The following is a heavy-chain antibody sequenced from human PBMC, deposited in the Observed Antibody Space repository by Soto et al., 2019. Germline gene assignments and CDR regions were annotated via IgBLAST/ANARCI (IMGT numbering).Heavy chain of an antibody. Sequence: ASVKVSCKASGGTFSSYAISWVRQAPGRGLEWMGGIIPIFGTANYAQKFQGRVTITADESTSTAYMELSSLRSEDTAVYYCARVGQQSSRLLSWFGPWGQGTLVTVSS. V-gene: IGHV1-69*13. J-gene: IGHJ5*02. CDR2: IIPIFGTA. D-gene: IGHD6-13*01. CDR1: GGTFSSYA. CDR3: ARVGQQSSRLLSWFGP.